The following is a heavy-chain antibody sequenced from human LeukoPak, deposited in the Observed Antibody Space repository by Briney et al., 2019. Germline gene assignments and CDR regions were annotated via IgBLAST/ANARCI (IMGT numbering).Heavy chain of an antibody. CDR1: GGSLTSYY. D-gene: IGHD4-17*01. CDR2: IYSSGES. V-gene: IGHV4-59*12. CDR3: AGGGGGSMWSGHYRLFDF. Sequence: SETLSLTCTVSGGSLTSYYWSWVRQSPGKGLEWIGSIYSSGESSHNPSLKSRVTISVDTAQNQFSLSLTSVTAADVAVYFCAGGGGGSMWSGHYRLFDFWGQGTLITVSS. J-gene: IGHJ4*02.